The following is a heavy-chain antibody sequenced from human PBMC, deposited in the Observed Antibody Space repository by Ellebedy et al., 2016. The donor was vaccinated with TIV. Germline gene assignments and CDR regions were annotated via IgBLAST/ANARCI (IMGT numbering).Heavy chain of an antibody. D-gene: IGHD2-21*01. CDR1: GGSISSSSDF. V-gene: IGHV4-39*07. Sequence: MPSETLSLTCTVSGGSISSSSDFWGWIRQPPGKGLQWIATIYYSGNTSYSPSLISRVTISLDTSQNQFSLKLTSVTAEDTAVYYCARFVPKRGFDPWGQGTLVIVSS. CDR3: ARFVPKRGFDP. J-gene: IGHJ5*02. CDR2: IYYSGNT.